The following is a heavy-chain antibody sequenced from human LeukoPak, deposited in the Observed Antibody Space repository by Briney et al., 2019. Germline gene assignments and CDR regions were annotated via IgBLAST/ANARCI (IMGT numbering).Heavy chain of an antibody. CDR2: ISSSSSYI. CDR1: GFTFSSYS. CDR3: AGLLGSWYSTFDAFDI. V-gene: IGHV3-21*01. Sequence: GGSLRLSCAASGFTFSSYSMNWVRQAPRKGLEWVSSISSSSSYIYYADSVKGRFTISRDNAKNSLYLQMNSLRAEDTAVYYCAGLLGSWYSTFDAFDIWGQGTMVTVSS. J-gene: IGHJ3*02. D-gene: IGHD6-13*01.